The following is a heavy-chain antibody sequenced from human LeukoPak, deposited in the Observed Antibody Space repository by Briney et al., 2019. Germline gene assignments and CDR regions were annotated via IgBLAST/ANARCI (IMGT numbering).Heavy chain of an antibody. J-gene: IGHJ6*02. CDR2: INHSGST. V-gene: IGHV4-34*01. CDR3: ARAYYDILTGYSMDV. Sequence: SETLSLTCAVYGGSFSGYYWSWIRQPPGKGLEWIGEINHSGSTNYNPSLKSRVTISVDTSKSQFSLKLSSVTAADTAVYYCARAYYDILTGYSMDVWGQGTTVTVSS. CDR1: GGSFSGYY. D-gene: IGHD3-9*01.